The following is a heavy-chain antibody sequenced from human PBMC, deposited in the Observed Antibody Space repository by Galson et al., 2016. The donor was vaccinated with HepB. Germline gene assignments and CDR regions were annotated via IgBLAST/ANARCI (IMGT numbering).Heavy chain of an antibody. CDR1: DFTFSGRW. Sequence: SLRLSCAASDFTFSGRWMHWVRQVPGKGLVWVSYINADGTSRTYADSVTGRFPISRDNAKNTVHLQMNSLRAEDTAIYYCTRDNSYGLDVWGQGTTVTVSS. J-gene: IGHJ6*02. CDR3: TRDNSYGLDV. CDR2: INADGTSR. D-gene: IGHD4-23*01. V-gene: IGHV3-74*01.